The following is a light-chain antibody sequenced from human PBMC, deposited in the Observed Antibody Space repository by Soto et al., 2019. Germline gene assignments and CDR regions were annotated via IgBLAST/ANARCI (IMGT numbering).Light chain of an antibody. CDR2: EVT. V-gene: IGLV2-14*01. J-gene: IGLJ1*01. CDR1: GSDIGSYNF. Sequence: QSALTQPASVSGSPGQSITISCTGTGSDIGSYNFVSWYQHHPGKAPQLMIYEVTHRPSGVSDRFSGSKSDNTASLSISGLQAEDEADYYCYSYTSSSTNVFGTGTKVTVL. CDR3: YSYTSSSTNV.